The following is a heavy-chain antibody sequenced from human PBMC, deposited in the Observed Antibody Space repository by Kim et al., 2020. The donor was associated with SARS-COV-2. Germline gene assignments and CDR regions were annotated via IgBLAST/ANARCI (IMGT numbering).Heavy chain of an antibody. J-gene: IGHJ5*02. CDR1: GGSFSGYY. V-gene: IGHV4-34*01. D-gene: IGHD3-10*01. CDR2: INHSGST. CDR3: ARGCMVRGVIKGYWFDP. Sequence: SETLSLTCAVYGGSFSGYYWSWIRQPPGKGLEWIGEINHSGSTNYNPSLKSRVTISVDTSKNQFSLKLSSVTAADTAVYYCARGCMVRGVIKGYWFDPWGQGTLVTVSS.